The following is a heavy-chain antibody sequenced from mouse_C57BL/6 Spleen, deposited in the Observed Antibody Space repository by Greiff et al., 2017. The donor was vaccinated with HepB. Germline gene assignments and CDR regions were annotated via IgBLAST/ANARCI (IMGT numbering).Heavy chain of an antibody. Sequence: EVQVVESGGGLVKPGGSLKLSCAASGFTFSDYGMHWVRQAPEKGLEWVAYISSGSSTIYYADTVKGRFTISRDNAKNTLFLQMTRLRSEDTAMYYCARPFDGYYVGYWGQGTLVTVSA. D-gene: IGHD2-3*01. CDR3: ARPFDGYYVGY. J-gene: IGHJ3*01. CDR2: ISSGSSTI. V-gene: IGHV5-17*01. CDR1: GFTFSDYG.